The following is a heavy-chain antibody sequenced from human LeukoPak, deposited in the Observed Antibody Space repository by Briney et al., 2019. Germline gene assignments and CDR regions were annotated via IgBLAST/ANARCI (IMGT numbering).Heavy chain of an antibody. J-gene: IGHJ6*04. CDR2: IKQDGSEE. Sequence: PGGSLILSCAASGFTFSNNWMTWVRQAPGKGLEWVANIKQDGSEEYYVDSVKGRFTISRDNAKNSLYLQMNSLRAEDTAVYYCAELGITMIGGVWGKGTTVIISS. V-gene: IGHV3-7*01. D-gene: IGHD3-10*02. CDR1: GFTFSNNW. CDR3: AELGITMIGGV.